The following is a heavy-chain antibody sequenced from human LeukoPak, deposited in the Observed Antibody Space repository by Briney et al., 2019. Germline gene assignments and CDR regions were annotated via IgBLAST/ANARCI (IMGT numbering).Heavy chain of an antibody. Sequence: GWSLRLSCAASGCSFSNYAMSWLRQAAWKGREGGAAISSTGDNTYYAHSVKGRYSITRDISNNTQYLQMNSLSPEDTAIYYCAKDVWNSSTTFDYWGQGTLVTVSS. D-gene: IGHD2/OR15-2a*01. CDR3: AKDVWNSSTTFDY. CDR1: GCSFSNYA. J-gene: IGHJ4*02. CDR2: ISSTGDNT. V-gene: IGHV3-23*01.